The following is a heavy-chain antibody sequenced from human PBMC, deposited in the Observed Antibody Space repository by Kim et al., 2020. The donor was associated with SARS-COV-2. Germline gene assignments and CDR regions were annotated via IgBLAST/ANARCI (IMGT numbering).Heavy chain of an antibody. V-gene: IGHV1-18*04. J-gene: IGHJ5*02. CDR2: ISAYNGNT. CDR3: AGRGADSSNNWFDP. Sequence: ASVKVSCKASGYTFTSYGISWVRQAPGQGLEWMGWISAYNGNTNYAQKLQGRVTMTTDTSTSTAYMELRSLRSDDTAVYYCAGRGADSSNNWFDPWGQGTLVTVSS. D-gene: IGHD3-10*01. CDR1: GYTFTSYG.